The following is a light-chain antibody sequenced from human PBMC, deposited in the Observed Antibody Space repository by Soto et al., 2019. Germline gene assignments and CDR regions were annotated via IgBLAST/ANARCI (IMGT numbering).Light chain of an antibody. V-gene: IGLV2-14*01. CDR2: EVS. Sequence: QCVLTQPASVSRAPGRSIAISYNRNSSDVGGYNYVSWYQQHPGKAPKLMIHEVSNRPSGVSDRFSGSKSGNTASLTISGLQADDEADYYCSSHTSYSTRVFGTGTKVTVL. CDR1: SSDVGGYNY. J-gene: IGLJ1*01. CDR3: SSHTSYSTRV.